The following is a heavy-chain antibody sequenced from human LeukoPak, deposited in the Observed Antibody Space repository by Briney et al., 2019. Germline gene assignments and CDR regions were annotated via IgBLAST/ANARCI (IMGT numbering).Heavy chain of an antibody. Sequence: GGSLRLSCAASGFTFSSYSMSWVRQALGKGLEWVSSISSSSSYIYYADSVKGRFTISRDNAKNSLYLQMNSLRAEDTAVYYCARDPEWSHYGMDVWGKGTTVTVSS. CDR3: ARDPEWSHYGMDV. V-gene: IGHV3-21*01. J-gene: IGHJ6*04. D-gene: IGHD2-8*01. CDR1: GFTFSSYS. CDR2: ISSSSSYI.